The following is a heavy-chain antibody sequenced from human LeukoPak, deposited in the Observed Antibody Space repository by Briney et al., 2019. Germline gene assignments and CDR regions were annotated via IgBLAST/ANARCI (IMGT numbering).Heavy chain of an antibody. Sequence: GGSLRLSCAAPGFTFSTYWMHWVRQAPGKGLVWVSRIKSDGSTNYADSVKGRFTISRDNAKNTVSLQVNSLRPEDTGVYYCARAPSEIGGYYPEYLRHWGQGTLVTVSS. CDR1: GFTFSTYW. CDR2: IKSDGST. D-gene: IGHD3-22*01. V-gene: IGHV3-74*01. J-gene: IGHJ1*01. CDR3: ARAPSEIGGYYPEYLRH.